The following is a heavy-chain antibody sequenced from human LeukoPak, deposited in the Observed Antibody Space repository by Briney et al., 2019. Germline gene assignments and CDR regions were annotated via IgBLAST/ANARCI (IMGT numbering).Heavy chain of an antibody. Sequence: SSETLSLTCAVYGGSFSGYYWSWIRQPPGKGLEWIGEINHSGSTNYNPSLKSRVTISVDTPKNQFSLKLSSVTAADTAVYYCARGQRYSYGYVDYWGQGTLVTVSS. D-gene: IGHD5-18*01. CDR3: ARGQRYSYGYVDY. CDR2: INHSGST. J-gene: IGHJ4*02. V-gene: IGHV4-34*01. CDR1: GGSFSGYY.